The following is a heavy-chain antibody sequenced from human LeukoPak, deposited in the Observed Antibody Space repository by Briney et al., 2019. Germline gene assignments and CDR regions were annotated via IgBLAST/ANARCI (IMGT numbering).Heavy chain of an antibody. V-gene: IGHV3-7*01. CDR2: IKQDGSEK. D-gene: IGHD6-6*01. CDR3: ARAPSDFDY. CDR1: GFTFSSYA. Sequence: GGSLRLSCAASGFTFSSYAMHWVRQAPGKGLEWVASIKQDGSEKTYVDSVKGRFTISRDNAKNSLYLQINSLRAEDTAVYYCARAPSDFDYWGQGTLVTVSS. J-gene: IGHJ4*02.